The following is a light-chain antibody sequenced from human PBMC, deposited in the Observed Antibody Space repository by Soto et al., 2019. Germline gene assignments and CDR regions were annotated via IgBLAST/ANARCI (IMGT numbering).Light chain of an antibody. CDR2: GNI. J-gene: IGLJ1*01. Sequence: QSVLTLAPSVSGAPGQRCNISCTGSISNMAAGYDVHWYQQRPGTAPKLLIFGNINRPSGVPDRFSGSKSGTSASLAITGLQAEDEGDYYCQSYDSTLSARYVFGTGTKSPS. CDR1: ISNMAAGYD. CDR3: QSYDSTLSARYV. V-gene: IGLV1-40*01.